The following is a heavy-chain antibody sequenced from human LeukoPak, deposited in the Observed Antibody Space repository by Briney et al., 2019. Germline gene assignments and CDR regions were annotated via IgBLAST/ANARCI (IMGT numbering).Heavy chain of an antibody. D-gene: IGHD6-19*01. Sequence: GGSLRLSCVASGFTFSTYTMNWVRQAPGKGLEWVSSISSSSFFISYADSVKGRFTISRDNAKNSLYLQMNSLRAEDTAVYYCARLYGWFYLTVFDYWGQGTLVTVSS. V-gene: IGHV3-21*01. J-gene: IGHJ4*02. CDR3: ARLYGWFYLTVFDY. CDR1: GFTFSTYT. CDR2: ISSSSFFI.